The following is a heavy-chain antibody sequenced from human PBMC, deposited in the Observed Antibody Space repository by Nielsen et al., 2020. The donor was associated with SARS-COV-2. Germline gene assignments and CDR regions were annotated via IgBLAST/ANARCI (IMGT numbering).Heavy chain of an antibody. Sequence: ASVKVSCKTSGYNFIANYIHWVRQAPGQGLEWLGRINPNSGDTDYAQNFQGRVTMTEDTSIDTAYLDLSGLTSDDTAIYYCATDSPIGVVIYALAHWGQGTRSPSPQ. J-gene: IGHJ4*02. D-gene: IGHD3-3*01. CDR1: GYNFIANY. CDR3: ATDSPIGVVIYALAH. V-gene: IGHV1-2*06. CDR2: INPNSGDT.